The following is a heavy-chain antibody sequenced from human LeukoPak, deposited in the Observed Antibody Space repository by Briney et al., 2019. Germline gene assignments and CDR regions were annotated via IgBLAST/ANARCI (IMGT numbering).Heavy chain of an antibody. Sequence: GESLKISCKGSGYSFTSYYISWVRQMPGKGLEWMGLIQPADSQTRYNPSFQGQVTLSDDKSINTAYLQWSSLRPSDTAMYYCARRLRTGGFDIWGQGTEVTVSS. J-gene: IGHJ3*02. CDR2: IQPADSQT. CDR3: ARRLRTGGFDI. CDR1: GYSFTSYY. V-gene: IGHV5-51*01. D-gene: IGHD1-1*01.